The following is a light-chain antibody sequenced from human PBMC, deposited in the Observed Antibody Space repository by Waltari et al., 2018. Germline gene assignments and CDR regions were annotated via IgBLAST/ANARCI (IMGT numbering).Light chain of an antibody. Sequence: QSALTQPRSVSGSPGQSVTISCTGTSSDVGGYNYVSWYQQHPGKAPKLMIYDVSKRPSGVXXRFSGSKSGXTASLTISGLQAEDEADXXCCSYAGXXTFVFGGGXXLTVL. CDR1: SSDVGGYNY. V-gene: IGLV2-11*01. CDR2: DVS. J-gene: IGLJ2*01. CDR3: CSYAGXXTFV.